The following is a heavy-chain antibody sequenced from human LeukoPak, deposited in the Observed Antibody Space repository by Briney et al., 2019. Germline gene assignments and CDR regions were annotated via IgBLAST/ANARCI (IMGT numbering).Heavy chain of an antibody. J-gene: IGHJ4*02. CDR3: ARVGFYCGGDCYKGYYFDY. Sequence: SVKVSCKASGGTFSSYAISWVRQAPGQGLEWMGGIIPIFGTANYAQKFQGRVTITTDESTSTAYMELSSLRSEDTAVYYCARVGFYCGGDCYKGYYFDYWGQGTLVTVSS. V-gene: IGHV1-69*05. CDR1: GGTFSSYA. D-gene: IGHD2-21*02. CDR2: IIPIFGTA.